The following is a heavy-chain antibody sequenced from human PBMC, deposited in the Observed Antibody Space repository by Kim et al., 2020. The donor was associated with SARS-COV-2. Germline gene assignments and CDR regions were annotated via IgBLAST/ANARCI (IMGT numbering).Heavy chain of an antibody. V-gene: IGHV4-34*01. CDR2: INHSGST. CDR3: ARLWFGELLSYYYYGMDV. D-gene: IGHD3-10*01. Sequence: SETLSLTCAVYGGSFSGYYWSWIRQPPGKGLEWIGEINHSGSTNYNPSLKSRVTIAVDTSKNQFSLKLSSVTAADTAVYYCARLWFGELLSYYYYGMDVWGQGTTVTVSS. J-gene: IGHJ6*02. CDR1: GGSFSGYY.